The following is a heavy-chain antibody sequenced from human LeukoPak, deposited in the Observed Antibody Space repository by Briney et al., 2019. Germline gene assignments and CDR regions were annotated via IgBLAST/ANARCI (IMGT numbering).Heavy chain of an antibody. CDR3: ARIGTTTRGPAGLDV. V-gene: IGHV3-48*03. CDR2: IASGGGANR. Sequence: GGSLTLSCAASGFTFSSYEMNWVRQAPGKGLEWVSYIASGGGANRFYSESVKGRFTISRDNVKNSLYLHMNSLRAEDTGVYYCARIGTTTRGPAGLDVWGQGTTVNVSS. CDR1: GFTFSSYE. D-gene: IGHD2/OR15-2a*01. J-gene: IGHJ6*02.